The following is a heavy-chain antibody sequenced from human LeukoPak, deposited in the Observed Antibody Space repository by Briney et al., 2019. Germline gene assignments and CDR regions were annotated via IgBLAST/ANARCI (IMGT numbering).Heavy chain of an antibody. J-gene: IGHJ5*02. D-gene: IGHD3-16*02. CDR2: IDYSGSA. CDR3: ARRTYSYGFRFDP. V-gene: IGHV4-39*01. Sequence: SEALSLTCNVSGGSINCGGYYWGWIRQPPGKGLEWIGSIDYSGSAVYSPSLKSRLTISVDTSKNQFSLRVASVTAADTAVYYCARRTYSYGFRFDPWGQGTLVTVSS. CDR1: GGSINCGGYY.